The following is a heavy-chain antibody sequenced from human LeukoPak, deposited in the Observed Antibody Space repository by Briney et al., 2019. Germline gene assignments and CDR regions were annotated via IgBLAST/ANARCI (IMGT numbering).Heavy chain of an antibody. J-gene: IGHJ6*02. CDR2: INPSGGDT. V-gene: IGHV1-46*01. CDR1: GYTFTSYY. CDR3: ARGCRVVPGVHNVGMTSYYNGLDV. Sequence: GASVKVSFKPSGYTFTSYYMHWVRQAPGQGLEWMGIINPSGGDTSYAQKFQGRVTTTRDTSTSTVYMEVVSLRSEDTAVYYCARGCRVVPGVHNVGMTSYYNGLDVWGQGTTVTVSS. D-gene: IGHD2-2*01.